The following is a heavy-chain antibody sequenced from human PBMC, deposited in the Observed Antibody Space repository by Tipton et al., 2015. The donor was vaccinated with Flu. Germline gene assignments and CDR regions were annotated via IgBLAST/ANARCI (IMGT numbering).Heavy chain of an antibody. Sequence: TLSLTCTVSGGSISSSSYYWGWIRQPPGKGLEWIGSIYYSGSTYYNPSLKSRVTISVDTSKNQFSLKLSSVTAADTAVYYCARHDTFERFLEWFAPFDPWGQGTLVTVSS. CDR1: GGSISSSSYY. CDR3: ARHDTFERFLEWFAPFDP. V-gene: IGHV4-39*01. J-gene: IGHJ5*02. CDR2: IYYSGST. D-gene: IGHD3-3*01.